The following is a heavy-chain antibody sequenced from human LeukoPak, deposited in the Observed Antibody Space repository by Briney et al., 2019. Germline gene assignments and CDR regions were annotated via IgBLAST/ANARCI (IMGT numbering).Heavy chain of an antibody. Sequence: NPSETLSLTCAVSGGSISTYYWTWIRQPPGKGLEWIGYVYYSGSTYYNPSLKSRVTISVDTSKNQFSLKLSSVTAADTAVYYCAREGRGLWFGELFFWGQGTLVTVSS. CDR3: AREGRGLWFGELFF. D-gene: IGHD3-10*01. CDR2: VYYSGST. V-gene: IGHV4-59*12. J-gene: IGHJ4*02. CDR1: GGSISTYY.